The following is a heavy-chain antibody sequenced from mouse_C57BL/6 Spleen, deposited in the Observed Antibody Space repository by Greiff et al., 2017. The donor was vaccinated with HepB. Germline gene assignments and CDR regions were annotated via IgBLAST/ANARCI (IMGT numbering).Heavy chain of an antibody. V-gene: IGHV1-53*01. J-gene: IGHJ1*03. CDR2: INPSNGGT. Sequence: QVQLKQPGTELVKPGASVKLSCKASGYTFTSYWMHWVKQRPGQGLEWIGNINPSNGGTNYNEKFKSKATLTVDKSSSTAYMQLSSLTSEDSAVYYCARSFVITTVVARRYFDVWGTGTTVTVSS. CDR1: GYTFTSYW. D-gene: IGHD1-1*01. CDR3: ARSFVITTVVARRYFDV.